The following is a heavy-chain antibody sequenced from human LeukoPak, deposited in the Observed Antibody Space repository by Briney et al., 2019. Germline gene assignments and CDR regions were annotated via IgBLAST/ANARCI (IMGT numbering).Heavy chain of an antibody. V-gene: IGHV1-69*13. J-gene: IGHJ4*02. CDR2: IIPIFGTA. CDR1: GGTFSSYA. CDR3: TRGPPNWGYDY. Sequence: GASVKVSCKASGGTFSSYAISWVRQAPGQGLEWMGGIIPIFGTANYAQKFQGRVTITADESTSTAYMELSSLRSEDTAVYYCTRGPPNWGYDYWGQGTLVTVSS. D-gene: IGHD7-27*01.